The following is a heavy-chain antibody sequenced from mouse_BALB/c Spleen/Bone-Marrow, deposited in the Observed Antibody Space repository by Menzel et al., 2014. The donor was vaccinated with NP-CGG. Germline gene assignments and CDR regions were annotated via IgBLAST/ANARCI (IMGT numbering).Heavy chain of an antibody. CDR1: GYTFTNYW. CDR2: INPSTGYT. Sequence: LQESGAELAKPGASVKVSCKASGYTFTNYWMHWVKQRPGQGLEWIGYINPSTGYTEYNQKFKDKASLTADKSSSTAYMQLSSLTSEDSAVYYCARIYYYGRDYWGQGTTLTVSS. D-gene: IGHD1-1*01. CDR3: ARIYYYGRDY. J-gene: IGHJ2*01. V-gene: IGHV1-7*01.